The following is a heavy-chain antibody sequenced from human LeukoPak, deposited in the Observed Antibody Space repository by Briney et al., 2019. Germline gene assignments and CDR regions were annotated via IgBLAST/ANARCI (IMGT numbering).Heavy chain of an antibody. D-gene: IGHD3-16*02. CDR3: ARRSSYDYVWGSYRPYYFDY. CDR2: ISSSSSTI. Sequence: GGSLRLSCTASGFTFGDYAMSWVRQAPGKGLEWVSYISSSSSTIYYADSVKGRFTISRDNAKNSLYLQMNSLRAEDTAVYYCARRSSYDYVWGSYRPYYFDYWGQGTLVTVSS. J-gene: IGHJ4*02. V-gene: IGHV3-48*01. CDR1: GFTFGDYA.